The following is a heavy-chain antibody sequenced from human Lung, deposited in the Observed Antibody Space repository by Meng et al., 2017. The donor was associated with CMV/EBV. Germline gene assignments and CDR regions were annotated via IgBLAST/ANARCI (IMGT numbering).Heavy chain of an antibody. J-gene: IGHJ4*01. CDR3: AKLSDNGWSS. CDR2: VNPISDDT. Sequence: VQLVQSGAEVKRPGAPVKISCQASRYSFSGFYLNWARQAPGHVLEWLGRVNPISDDTHLAQKFEGRITVTRGATINTAFMELTRLRPDDTAVYYCAKLSDNGWSSWGPGTLVTVSS. V-gene: IGHV1-2*06. CDR1: RYSFSGFY. D-gene: IGHD6-19*01.